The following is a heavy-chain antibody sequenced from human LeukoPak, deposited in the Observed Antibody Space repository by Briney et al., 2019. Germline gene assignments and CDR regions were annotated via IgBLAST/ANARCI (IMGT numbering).Heavy chain of an antibody. D-gene: IGHD2-15*01. V-gene: IGHV3-53*01. CDR1: ELTLSSNY. Sequence: GGSLRLSCAASELTLSSNYMSWIRQAPGRGLEWVSFIYSGGSTYYADSVRGRFIISKDNSKSTLYLQMNSLRAEDTAVYYCARRAGSYSHSYDYWGQGTLVTASS. CDR2: IYSGGST. CDR3: ARRAGSYSHSYDY. J-gene: IGHJ4*02.